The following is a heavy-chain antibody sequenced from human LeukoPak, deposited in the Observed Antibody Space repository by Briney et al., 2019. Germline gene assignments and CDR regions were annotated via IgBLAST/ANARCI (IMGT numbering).Heavy chain of an antibody. V-gene: IGHV3-30*03. Sequence: GGSLRLSCAASGFTFSSYSMNWVRQAPGKGLEWVAVISYDGSNKYYADSVKGRFTISRDNSKNTLYLQMNSLRAEDTAVYYCALGGSSCDYWGQGTLVTVSS. CDR3: ALGGSSCDY. CDR2: ISYDGSNK. D-gene: IGHD6-13*01. CDR1: GFTFSSYS. J-gene: IGHJ4*02.